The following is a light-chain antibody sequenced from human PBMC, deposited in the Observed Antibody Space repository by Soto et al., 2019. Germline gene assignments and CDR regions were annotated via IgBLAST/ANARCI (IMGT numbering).Light chain of an antibody. CDR1: SSDVGGYNY. J-gene: IGLJ3*02. CDR2: EVS. Sequence: QSALTQPASVSGSPGQSITISCTGTSSDVGGYNYVSWYQQHPRKAPKLMIYEVSNRPSGVSNRCSGYKSGNTASLTISGLQAEDEADYYCSSFTSINTWVFGGGTKLTVL. V-gene: IGLV2-14*01. CDR3: SSFTSINTWV.